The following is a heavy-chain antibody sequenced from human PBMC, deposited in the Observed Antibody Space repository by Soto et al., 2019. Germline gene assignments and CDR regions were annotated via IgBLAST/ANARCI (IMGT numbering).Heavy chain of an antibody. CDR1: GGSISSGGYY. J-gene: IGHJ4*02. V-gene: IGHV4-31*03. CDR3: ARADGYFDK. Sequence: PSETLSLTCTVSGGSISSGGYYWSWIRQHPGKGLEWIGYIYYSGTTYYNPSLKSRVSISLDTSKNQFSLKLTSVTAADTAVYYCARADGYFDKWGQGTLVTVSS. CDR2: IYYSGTT.